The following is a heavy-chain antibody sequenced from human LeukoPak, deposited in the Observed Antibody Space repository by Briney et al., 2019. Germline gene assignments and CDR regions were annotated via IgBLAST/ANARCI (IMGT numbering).Heavy chain of an antibody. CDR3: ARRVIVRGVTRGGWFDS. CDR2: INHSGST. J-gene: IGHJ5*01. CDR1: GGFFSGYY. D-gene: IGHD3-10*01. Sequence: SGTLPLTFAGYGGFFSGYYWSWIRQPPGKGLEWIGEINHSGSTNYNPSLKSRVTISVDTSKNQFYLKLSSVTAVDTDVYYCARRVIVRGVTRGGWFDSWGQGTLVTVSS. V-gene: IGHV4-34*01.